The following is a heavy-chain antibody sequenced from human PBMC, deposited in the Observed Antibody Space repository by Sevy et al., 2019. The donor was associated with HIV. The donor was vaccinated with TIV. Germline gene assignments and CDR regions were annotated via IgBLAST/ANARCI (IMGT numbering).Heavy chain of an antibody. J-gene: IGHJ4*02. CDR2: IRNKADSYTT. CDR1: GFTFSDHY. V-gene: IGHV3-72*01. D-gene: IGHD6-13*01. CDR3: ATHAGIAAAGRVFDY. Sequence: GGSQRLSCAASGFTFSDHYMEWVRQAPGKGLEWVGRIRNKADSYTTEYAASVKGRFTISRDDSKNSLYLLMNSLKTEDTAVYYCATHAGIAAAGRVFDYWDQGTLVTVSS.